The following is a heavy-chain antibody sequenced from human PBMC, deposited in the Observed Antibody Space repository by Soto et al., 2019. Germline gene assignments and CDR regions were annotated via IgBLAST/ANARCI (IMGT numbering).Heavy chain of an antibody. CDR1: GFTFSNFW. V-gene: IGHV3-7*03. CDR3: ARPYSD. CDR2: INQDGSEK. J-gene: IGHJ4*02. D-gene: IGHD4-4*01. Sequence: GWSLRLSCAASGFTFSNFWMTWIRQAPGKGLEWVANINQDGSEKFYVDSVKGRFTISRDNAKNTLYLQMISLRADDTAIYYCARPYSDWGQGTLVTVYS.